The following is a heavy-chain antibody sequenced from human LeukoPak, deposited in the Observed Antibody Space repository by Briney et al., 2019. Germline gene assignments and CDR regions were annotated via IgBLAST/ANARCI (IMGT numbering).Heavy chain of an antibody. CDR3: AKAAWVYCGADCYPPLDY. CDR1: GVTFDDYA. CDR2: ISWDGGST. Sequence: PGGSLRLSCAASGVTFDDYAMHWVRQAPAKGLEWVSLISWDGGSTYYADSVKGRFTISRDNSKNSLYLQMNSLRTDDTALYYCAKAAWVYCGADCYPPLDYCGQGTLVTVSS. V-gene: IGHV3-43D*03. J-gene: IGHJ4*02. D-gene: IGHD2-21*02.